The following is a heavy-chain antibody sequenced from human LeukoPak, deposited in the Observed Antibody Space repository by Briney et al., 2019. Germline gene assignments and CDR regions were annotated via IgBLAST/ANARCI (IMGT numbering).Heavy chain of an antibody. V-gene: IGHV1-8*01. CDR3: ARGPQQWLITGHRNWFDP. Sequence: GASVKVSCKASGYTFTSYDINWVRQATGQGLEWMGWMNPNSGNTGYAQKFQGRVTMTRNTSISTAYMELSSLRSEDTAVYYCARGPQQWLITGHRNWFDPWGQGTLVTVSS. J-gene: IGHJ5*02. D-gene: IGHD6-19*01. CDR2: MNPNSGNT. CDR1: GYTFTSYD.